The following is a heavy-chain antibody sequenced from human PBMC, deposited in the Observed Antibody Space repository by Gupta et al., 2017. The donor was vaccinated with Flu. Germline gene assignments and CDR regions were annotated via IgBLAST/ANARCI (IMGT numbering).Heavy chain of an antibody. CDR3: ARNTDYSGLDV. J-gene: IGHJ6*02. CDR1: GYSISSGYY. Sequence: QVQLQESGPGLVKPSETLSLTCAVSGYSISSGYYWGWIRQPPGKGLEYIGSIYHSGSTYYNPSLKSRVTFSVDTSKNQFSLKMTSVSAADTAVYYCARNTDYSGLDVWGQGTTVTVSS. D-gene: IGHD1-26*01. V-gene: IGHV4-38-2*01. CDR2: IYHSGST.